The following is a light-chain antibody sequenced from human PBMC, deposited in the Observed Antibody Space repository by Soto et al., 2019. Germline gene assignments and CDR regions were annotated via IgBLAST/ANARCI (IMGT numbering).Light chain of an antibody. V-gene: IGKV2-28*01. J-gene: IGKJ2*01. CDR1: QSLLYSNGYNY. CDR3: MQALQART. CDR2: LGS. Sequence: DIVLTQSPLSLPVSPGEPASISCRSSQSLLYSNGYNYLDWYLQKPGQSPQLLIYLGSNRASGGPDRFSGSGSGTDLTLKISRVEAEDVGVYYCMQALQARTFGQGTKLEI.